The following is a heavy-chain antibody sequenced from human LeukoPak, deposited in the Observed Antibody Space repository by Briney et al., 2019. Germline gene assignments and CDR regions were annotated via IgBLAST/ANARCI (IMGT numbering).Heavy chain of an antibody. CDR2: ISGSGGST. CDR3: AKDFIPYYYDSSGYYLLFDY. J-gene: IGHJ4*02. D-gene: IGHD3-22*01. V-gene: IGHV3-23*01. CDR1: GFTFSSYA. Sequence: GGSLRLSCAASGFTFSSYAMSWVRQAPGKGLEWVSAISGSGGSTYYADSVKGRFTISRDNSKNTLYLQMNSLRAEDTAVYYCAKDFIPYYYDSSGYYLLFDYWGQGTLVTVSS.